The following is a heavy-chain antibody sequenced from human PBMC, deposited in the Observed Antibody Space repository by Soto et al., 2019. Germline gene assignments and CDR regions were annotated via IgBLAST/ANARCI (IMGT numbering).Heavy chain of an antibody. J-gene: IGHJ4*02. CDR3: AREVRPYGEIDY. V-gene: IGHV3-33*01. CDR1: GFTFSSYG. Sequence: PGGSLRLSCAASGFTFSSYGMHWVRQAPGKGLEWVAVIWYDGSNKYYADSVKGRFTISRDNSKNTLYLQMNSLRAEDTAVYYCAREVRPYGEIDYWGQGTLVTVSS. D-gene: IGHD4-17*01. CDR2: IWYDGSNK.